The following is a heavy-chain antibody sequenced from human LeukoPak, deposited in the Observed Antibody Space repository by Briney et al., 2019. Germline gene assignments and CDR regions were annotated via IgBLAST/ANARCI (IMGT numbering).Heavy chain of an antibody. Sequence: SETLSLTCTVSGGSISSDYWSWFRQPPGKGLEWIGYIHYRGTTNYNPSLKSRVTISVDTSKNQFSLKLSSVTAADTAVYYCARGGTTRAAMVDYWGQGTLVTVSS. CDR2: IHYRGTT. CDR3: ARGGTTRAAMVDY. V-gene: IGHV4-59*12. D-gene: IGHD5-18*01. J-gene: IGHJ4*02. CDR1: GGSISSDY.